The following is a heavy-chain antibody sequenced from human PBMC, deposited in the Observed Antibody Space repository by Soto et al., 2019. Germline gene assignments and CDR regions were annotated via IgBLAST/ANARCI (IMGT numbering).Heavy chain of an antibody. V-gene: IGHV1-69*13. CDR2: IIPIFCTA. J-gene: IGHJ4*02. Sequence: GSSVPVSCKSSVGTFSSYAISWVRQAPRQGLEWMGWIIPIFCTANYAQKFQGRVTITADDSTSTAYMELSSLRSEDTAVYYCARRITFGGVDVCGTWGKGQLVTVPS. CDR1: VGTFSSYA. CDR3: ARRITFGGVDVCGT. D-gene: IGHD3-16*01.